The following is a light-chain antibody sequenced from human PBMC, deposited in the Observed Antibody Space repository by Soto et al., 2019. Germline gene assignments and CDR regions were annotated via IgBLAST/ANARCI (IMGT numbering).Light chain of an antibody. CDR3: QQTFRTPHT. CDR2: SAS. Sequence: DIQMTQSPASLSASVGDRVTITCRASQTISSYLNWHQQKAGAAPKLLIYSASTLQSGVPSRFSGSGFGTEYTLTISSLQPADFAVYYCQQTFRTPHTFGQGTKLDIK. CDR1: QTISSY. V-gene: IGKV1-39*01. J-gene: IGKJ2*01.